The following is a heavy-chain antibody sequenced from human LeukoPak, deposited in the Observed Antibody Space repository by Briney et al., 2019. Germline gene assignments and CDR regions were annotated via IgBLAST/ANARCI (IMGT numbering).Heavy chain of an antibody. V-gene: IGHV4-39*07. J-gene: IGHJ3*02. CDR1: GGSISSSSYY. D-gene: IGHD1-26*01. CDR2: IYYSGST. Sequence: PSETLSLTCTVSGGSISSSSYYWGWIRQPPGKGLEWIGSIYYSGSTYYNPSLKSRVTISVDTSKNQFSLKLSSVTAADTAVYYCATAGAFSGNYAETFNIWGQGTMVTVSS. CDR3: ATAGAFSGNYAETFNI.